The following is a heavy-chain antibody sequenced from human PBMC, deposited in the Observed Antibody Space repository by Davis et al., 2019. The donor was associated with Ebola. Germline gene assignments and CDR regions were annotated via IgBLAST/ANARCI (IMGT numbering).Heavy chain of an antibody. CDR1: GDSITSNTW. D-gene: IGHD2/OR15-2a*01. V-gene: IGHV4-4*02. Sequence: MPSEPLSLTCAVSGDSITSNTWWSWVRQPPGKGLEWIGQIDHSGTTTYNPSLGTRVTISVDKSQRRLSLKVSSVTAADTAVYYCARLRESIESYYFDSWGEGILVTVSS. J-gene: IGHJ4*02. CDR2: IDHSGTT. CDR3: ARLRESIESYYFDS.